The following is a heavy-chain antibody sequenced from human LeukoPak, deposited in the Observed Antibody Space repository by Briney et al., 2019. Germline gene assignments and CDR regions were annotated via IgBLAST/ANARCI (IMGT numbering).Heavy chain of an antibody. D-gene: IGHD1-26*01. Sequence: GGSLRLSCAASGFTFSTYGMHWVRQAPGKGLEWVAIIWYNGGNKDYADSVKGRFTISRDNSKNTLYLQMNSLRAEDTAVYHCAREEWALQKGAFDIWGQGTLVTVSS. CDR2: IWYNGGNK. CDR1: GFTFSTYG. J-gene: IGHJ3*02. V-gene: IGHV3-33*01. CDR3: AREEWALQKGAFDI.